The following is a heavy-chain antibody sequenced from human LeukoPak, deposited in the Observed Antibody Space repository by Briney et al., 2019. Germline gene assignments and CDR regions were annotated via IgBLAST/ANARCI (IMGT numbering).Heavy chain of an antibody. CDR2: IRYDGSNK. J-gene: IGHJ4*02. CDR1: GSTFSSYG. D-gene: IGHD2-21*02. CDR3: ANQCGGVCSGDH. Sequence: GGSLRLSCAASGSTFSSYGMHWVRQAPRPGLERVTFIRYDGSNKYFADSVKGRFTISRDNSTNTLFLQRNGLGAEVSAVYYCANQCGGVCSGDHWGQGTLVTVSS. V-gene: IGHV3-30*02.